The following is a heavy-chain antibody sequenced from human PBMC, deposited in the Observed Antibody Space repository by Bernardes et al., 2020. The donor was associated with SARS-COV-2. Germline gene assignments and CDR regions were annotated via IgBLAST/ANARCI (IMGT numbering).Heavy chain of an antibody. D-gene: IGHD3-10*01. CDR2: ITDDGFHK. CDR1: GFMFSAYG. J-gene: IGHJ6*02. V-gene: IGHV3-30*03. Sequence: GGSLRLSCAASGFMFSAYGLHWVRQAPGKGLDWVATITDDGFHKKYADSVKGRFTVSRDNSNETLYLQMNNLRPEEKALDYWARDQELVWFGESGYYGMDVWGRGTTVIVSS. CDR3: ARDQELVWFGESGYYGMDV.